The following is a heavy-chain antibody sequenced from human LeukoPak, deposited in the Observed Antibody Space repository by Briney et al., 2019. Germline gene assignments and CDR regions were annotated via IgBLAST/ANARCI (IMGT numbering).Heavy chain of an antibody. Sequence: QSGGSLRLSCAASGFTFSSYAMHWVRQAPGKGLEWVAVISYDGSNKYYADSVKGRFTISRDNSKNTLYLQMNSLRAEDTAVYYCATAPLRYSGYDYYFYFDYWGQGTLVTVSS. V-gene: IGHV3-30-3*01. CDR2: ISYDGSNK. CDR1: GFTFSSYA. D-gene: IGHD5-12*01. J-gene: IGHJ4*02. CDR3: ATAPLRYSGYDYYFYFDY.